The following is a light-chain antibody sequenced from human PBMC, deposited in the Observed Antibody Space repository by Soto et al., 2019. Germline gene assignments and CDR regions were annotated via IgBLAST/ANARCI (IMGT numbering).Light chain of an antibody. J-gene: IGKJ2*01. CDR2: GAS. V-gene: IGKV3-20*01. Sequence: EIVLTQSPGTLSLSPGERATLSCRASQSVSSSYLTWYQQKPGQAPRLLIYGASSRDTGIPDRFSGSGSGTDFTLTISRLEPEDFAVDYCQQYGSSSYTFGEGTKVEIK. CDR3: QQYGSSSYT. CDR1: QSVSSSY.